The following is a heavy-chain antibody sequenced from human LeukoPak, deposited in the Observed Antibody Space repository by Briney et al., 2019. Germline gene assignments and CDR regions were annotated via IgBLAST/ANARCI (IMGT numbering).Heavy chain of an antibody. Sequence: SHSLSLTCTLAAGSVGVYYWACVRQQAGKGLEWIGQIHYSVRADYNPSLKSRITISVDTSKNQMSLKLTSVTAADTSIYYCARFGVDYDMGVWGQGTTVTVSS. CDR3: ARFGVDYDMGV. D-gene: IGHD3-16*01. J-gene: IGHJ6*02. V-gene: IGHV4-59*02. CDR1: AGSVGVYY. CDR2: IHYSVRA.